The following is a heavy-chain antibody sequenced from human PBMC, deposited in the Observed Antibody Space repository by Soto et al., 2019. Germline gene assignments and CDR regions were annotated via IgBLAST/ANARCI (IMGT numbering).Heavy chain of an antibody. CDR2: IIPILGIA. Sequence: GASVKVSCKASGGTSSSYTISWVRQAPGQGLEWMGRIIPILGIANYAQKFQGRVTITADKSTSTAYMELSSLRSEDTAVYYCARDRDRAAAEPGFDYWGQGTLVTVSS. CDR3: ARDRDRAAAEPGFDY. D-gene: IGHD6-13*01. J-gene: IGHJ4*02. V-gene: IGHV1-69*04. CDR1: GGTSSSYT.